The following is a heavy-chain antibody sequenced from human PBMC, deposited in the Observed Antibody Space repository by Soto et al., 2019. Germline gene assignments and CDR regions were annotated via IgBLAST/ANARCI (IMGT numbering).Heavy chain of an antibody. V-gene: IGHV3-33*01. CDR2: IWYDGSNK. Sequence: GGSLRLSCAASGFTFSSYGMHWVRQAPGKGLEWVAVIWYDGSNKYYADSVKGRFTISRDNSKNTLYLQMNSLRAEDTAVYYCARQRNDDFWSGYINWFDPWGQGTLVTVSS. CDR3: ARQRNDDFWSGYINWFDP. J-gene: IGHJ5*02. CDR1: GFTFSSYG. D-gene: IGHD3-3*01.